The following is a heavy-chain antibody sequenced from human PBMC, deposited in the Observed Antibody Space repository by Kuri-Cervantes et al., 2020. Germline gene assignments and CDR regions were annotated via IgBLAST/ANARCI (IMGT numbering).Heavy chain of an antibody. D-gene: IGHD6-19*01. J-gene: IGHJ5*02. V-gene: IGHV4-4*07. CDR2: IHXXGDT. CDR3: AREVAGXLGWFGP. CDR1: GGXISSYY. Sequence: SETLSLTCTVSGGXISSYYWSWMRQXAGKGLEWIGXIHXXGDTNYNPXLESRVTMSVDTXKNHFSLKXSSLTAXDTGXXYCAREVAGXLGWFGPWGQGIPVTVSS.